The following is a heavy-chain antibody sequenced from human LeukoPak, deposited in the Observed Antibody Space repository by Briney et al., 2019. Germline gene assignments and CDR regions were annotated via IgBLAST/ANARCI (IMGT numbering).Heavy chain of an antibody. CDR2: IYTSGST. J-gene: IGHJ2*01. CDR1: GYSISSGYY. Sequence: SETLSLTCAVSGYSISSGYYWGWIRQPAGKGLEWIGRIYTSGSTNYNPSLKSRVTMSVDTSKNQFSLKLSSVTAADTAVYYCARDPWFGELLWYFDLWGRGTLVTVSS. CDR3: ARDPWFGELLWYFDL. V-gene: IGHV4-4*07. D-gene: IGHD3-10*01.